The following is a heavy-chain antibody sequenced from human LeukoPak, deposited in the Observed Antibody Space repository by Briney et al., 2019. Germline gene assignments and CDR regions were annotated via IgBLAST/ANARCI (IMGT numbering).Heavy chain of an antibody. D-gene: IGHD3-16*02. CDR3: ARDRYPGDYMDV. CDR1: GGSISSSSYY. J-gene: IGHJ6*03. V-gene: IGHV4-39*07. CDR2: IYYSGST. Sequence: SETLSLTCTVSGGSISSSSYYWGWIRQPPGKGLEWIGSIYYSGSTYYNPSLKSRVTISVDTSKNQFSLKLSSVTAADTAVYYCARDRYPGDYMDVWGKGTTVTVSS.